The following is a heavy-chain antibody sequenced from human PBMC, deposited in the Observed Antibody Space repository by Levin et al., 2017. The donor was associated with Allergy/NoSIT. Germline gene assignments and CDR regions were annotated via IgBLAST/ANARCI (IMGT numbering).Heavy chain of an antibody. Sequence: GGSLRLSCAASGFTFSSYAMSWVRQAPGKGLEWVSGISASGTSTYYADSVKGRFTISRDNSKNTLYLQMNSLRAEDTAEYYCAKGGFYYGSGSYQFDYWGQGTLVTVSS. D-gene: IGHD3-10*01. CDR1: GFTFSSYA. J-gene: IGHJ4*02. V-gene: IGHV3-23*01. CDR2: ISASGTST. CDR3: AKGGFYYGSGSYQFDY.